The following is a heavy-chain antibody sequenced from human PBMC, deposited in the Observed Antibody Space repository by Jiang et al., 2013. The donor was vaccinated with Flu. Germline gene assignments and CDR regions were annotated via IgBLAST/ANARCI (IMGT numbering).Heavy chain of an antibody. CDR2: ISAYNGNT. D-gene: IGHD1-26*01. J-gene: IGHJ6*02. CDR3: ARESLVGATGDYYYYYGMDV. Sequence: EVKKPGASVKVSCKASGYTFTSYGISWVRQAPGQGLEWMGWISAYNGNTNYAQKLQGRVTMTTDTSTSTAYMELRSLRSDDTAVYYCARESLVGATGDYYYYYGMDVWGQGTTVTVSS. CDR1: GYTFTSYG. V-gene: IGHV1-18*01.